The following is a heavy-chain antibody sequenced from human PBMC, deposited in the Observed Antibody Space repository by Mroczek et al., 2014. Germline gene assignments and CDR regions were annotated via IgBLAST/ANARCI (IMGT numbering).Heavy chain of an antibody. Sequence: QVQLVESGPGLVKPSETLSLTCTVSGGSISSYYWSWIRQPPGKGLEWIGYIYYSGSTNYNPSLKSRVTISVDTSKNQFSLKLSSVTAADTAVYYCASRGRNAFDIWGQGTMVTVSS. D-gene: IGHD3-10*01. CDR3: ASRGRNAFDI. J-gene: IGHJ3*02. CDR2: IYYSGST. V-gene: IGHV4-59*12. CDR1: GGSISSYY.